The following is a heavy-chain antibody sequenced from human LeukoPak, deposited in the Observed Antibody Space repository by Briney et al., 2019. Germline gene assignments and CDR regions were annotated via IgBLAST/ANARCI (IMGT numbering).Heavy chain of an antibody. J-gene: IGHJ4*02. D-gene: IGHD6-19*01. CDR3: ARGPLTRLVSSGWYLFDY. Sequence: GGSLRLSCAASGFTFSSYWMSWVRQAPGKGLEWVANIKQDGSEKYYVDSVKGRFTISRDNAKNSLYLQMNSLRAEDTAVYYCARGPLTRLVSSGWYLFDYWGQGTLVTVSS. CDR2: IKQDGSEK. CDR1: GFTFSSYW. V-gene: IGHV3-7*01.